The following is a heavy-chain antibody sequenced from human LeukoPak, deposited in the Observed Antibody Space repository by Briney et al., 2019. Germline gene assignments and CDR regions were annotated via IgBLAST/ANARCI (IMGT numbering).Heavy chain of an antibody. Sequence: SVKVSCKASGGTFSSYAISWVRQAPGQGLEWMGGIIPILGTANYAQKFQGRVTITADESTSTAYMELSSLRSEDTAVYYCASGYYDSSGYYCLDYWGQGTLVTVSS. D-gene: IGHD3-22*01. V-gene: IGHV1-69*13. CDR3: ASGYYDSSGYYCLDY. J-gene: IGHJ4*02. CDR2: IIPILGTA. CDR1: GGTFSSYA.